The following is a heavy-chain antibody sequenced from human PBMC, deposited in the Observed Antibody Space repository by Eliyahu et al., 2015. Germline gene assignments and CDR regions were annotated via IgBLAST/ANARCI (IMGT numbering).Heavy chain of an antibody. J-gene: IGHJ6*02. CDR1: GGTFSHYA. D-gene: IGHD4-17*01. Sequence: EVKKPGSSVKVSCKASGGTFSHYAINWVRQAPGQGLEWMGGIIPIFGTANYAQKFQGRVTITAXESTRTAYMELSSLRSEDTAVYYCVKWPGGLRGRDVDVWGQGTTVTV. V-gene: IGHV1-69*01. CDR2: IIPIFGTA. CDR3: VKWPGGLRGRDVDV.